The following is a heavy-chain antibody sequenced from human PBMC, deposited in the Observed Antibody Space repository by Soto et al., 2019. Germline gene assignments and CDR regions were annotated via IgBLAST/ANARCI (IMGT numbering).Heavy chain of an antibody. CDR3: ARTQAKYCSSTSCSLDY. D-gene: IGHD2-2*01. J-gene: IGHJ4*02. V-gene: IGHV4-59*01. CDR1: GGSISSYY. CDR2: IYYSGST. Sequence: SETLSLTCTVSGGSISSYYWSWIRQPPGKGLEWIGYIYYSGSTNYNPSPKSRVTISVDTSKNQFSLKLSSVTAADTAVYYCARTQAKYCSSTSCSLDYWGQGTLVTVSS.